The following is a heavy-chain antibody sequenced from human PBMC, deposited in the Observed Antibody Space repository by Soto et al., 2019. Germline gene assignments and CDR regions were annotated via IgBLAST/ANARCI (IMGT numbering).Heavy chain of an antibody. J-gene: IGHJ4*02. Sequence: GGSLRLSCAASGFTFSSYAMHWVRQAPGKGLEWVAVISYDGSNKYYADSVKGRFTISRDNSKNTLYLQMNSLRTEDTAVYYCTTGLSNGYYNFDYWGQGTPVTVSS. D-gene: IGHD3-22*01. CDR2: ISYDGSNK. CDR3: TTGLSNGYYNFDY. CDR1: GFTFSSYA. V-gene: IGHV3-30-3*01.